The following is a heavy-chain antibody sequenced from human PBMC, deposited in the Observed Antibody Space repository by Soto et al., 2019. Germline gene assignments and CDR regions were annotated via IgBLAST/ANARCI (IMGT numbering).Heavy chain of an antibody. CDR2: IYDTGST. CDR1: SGSISSNTW. J-gene: IGHJ4*02. CDR3: ASGCDCSGTSCSIFDY. Sequence: QVQLQESGPGLVKPSGTLSLICAVSSGSISSNTWWSWVRQPPGKGLEWIGEIYDTGSTHYNPSLKSRVTITVDKPKNQLSLRLSSVTAADTSVYYCASGCDCSGTSCSIFDYWGQGTLVTVSS. D-gene: IGHD2-2*01. V-gene: IGHV4-4*02.